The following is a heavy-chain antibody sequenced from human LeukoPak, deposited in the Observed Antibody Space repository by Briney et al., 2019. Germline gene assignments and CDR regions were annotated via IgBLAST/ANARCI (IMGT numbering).Heavy chain of an antibody. V-gene: IGHV3-11*01. J-gene: IGHJ4*02. D-gene: IGHD3-22*01. CDR3: VRAYSRGYSDDFDY. CDR2: INGNNGTI. CDR1: GFTFSDYY. Sequence: GGSLRLSCAASGFTFSDYYMSWFRQAPGKGLEWLSYINGNNGTIYYADSVRGRFTVSRDNAKNSVYLQMNSLRGEDTAVYYCVRAYSRGYSDDFDYWGQGTLVTVSS.